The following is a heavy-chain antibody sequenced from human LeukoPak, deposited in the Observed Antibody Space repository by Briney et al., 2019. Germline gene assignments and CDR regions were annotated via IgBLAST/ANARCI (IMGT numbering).Heavy chain of an antibody. CDR1: GGSISSGGYS. V-gene: IGHV4-30-2*01. Sequence: SETLSLTCAVSGGSISSGGYSWSWIRRPPGKGLEWIGYIYHSGSTYYNPSLKSRVTISVDRSKNQFSLKLSSVTAADTAVYYCASHMTTVTAGAFDIWGQGTMVTVSS. CDR3: ASHMTTVTAGAFDI. J-gene: IGHJ3*02. CDR2: IYHSGST. D-gene: IGHD4-17*01.